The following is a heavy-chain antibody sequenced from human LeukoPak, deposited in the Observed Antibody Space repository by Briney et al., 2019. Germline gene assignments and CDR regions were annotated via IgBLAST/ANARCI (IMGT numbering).Heavy chain of an antibody. D-gene: IGHD3-9*01. CDR3: ASDLSGPPNNFDWLFPLDY. CDR2: IIPIFGIA. J-gene: IGHJ4*02. Sequence: SVKVSFQASGGTFNSYAISWVRQAPGQGLEWMGRIIPIFGIANYAQKFQGRVTITADKSTSTAYMELSSLRSEDTAVYYCASDLSGPPNNFDWLFPLDYWGQGTLVTVSS. V-gene: IGHV1-69*04. CDR1: GGTFNSYA.